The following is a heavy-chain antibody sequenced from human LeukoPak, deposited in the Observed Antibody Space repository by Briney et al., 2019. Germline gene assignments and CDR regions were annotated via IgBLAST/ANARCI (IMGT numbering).Heavy chain of an antibody. CDR3: ARYSVDTAMAD. V-gene: IGHV4-38-2*01. D-gene: IGHD5-18*01. CDR2: IYHSGST. Sequence: SETLSLTCAVSGYSISSGYYWGWIRQPPGKGLEWIGSIYHSGSTYYNPSLKSRVTISVDTSKNQLSLKLSSVTAADTAVYYCARYSVDTAMADWGQGTLVTVSS. CDR1: GYSISSGYY. J-gene: IGHJ4*02.